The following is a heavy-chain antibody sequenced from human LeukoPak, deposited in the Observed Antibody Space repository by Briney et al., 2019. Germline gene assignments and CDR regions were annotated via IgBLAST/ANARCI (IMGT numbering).Heavy chain of an antibody. V-gene: IGHV3-66*01. J-gene: IGHJ6*02. CDR2: IYSGGST. Sequence: GGSLRLSCAASGFTVSGNYMSWVRQAPGKGLEWVSVIYSGGSTYYADSVKGRFTISRDNSKNTLYVQMNSLRAEDTAVYYCARAGSGSYYPNVYYYYGMDVWGQGTTVTVSS. D-gene: IGHD3-10*01. CDR3: ARAGSGSYYPNVYYYYGMDV. CDR1: GFTVSGNY.